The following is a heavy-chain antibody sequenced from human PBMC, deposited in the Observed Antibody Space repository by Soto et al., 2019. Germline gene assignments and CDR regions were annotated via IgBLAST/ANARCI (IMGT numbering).Heavy chain of an antibody. J-gene: IGHJ5*02. CDR2: IWYDGSNK. CDR1: GFTFSSYG. V-gene: IGHV3-33*01. CDR3: ARDSPTYYDSSGGWFDP. D-gene: IGHD3-22*01. Sequence: GGSLRLSCAASGFTFSSYGMHWVRQAPGKGLEWVAVIWYDGSNKYYADSVKGRFTISRDNSKNTLYLQMNSLRAEDTAVYYCARDSPTYYDSSGGWFDPWGQGTLVTVSS.